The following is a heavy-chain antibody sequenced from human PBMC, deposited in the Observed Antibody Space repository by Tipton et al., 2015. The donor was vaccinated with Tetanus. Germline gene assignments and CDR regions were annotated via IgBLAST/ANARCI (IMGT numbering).Heavy chain of an antibody. CDR2: ISDGGQS. D-gene: IGHD6-13*01. V-gene: IGHV4-30-2*01. Sequence: TLSLTCTVSGNSITRDGYSWHWIRQPPGKGLEWIGYISDGGQSYYSPSLERRATISRDMSNNHFSLKLTSVTAADTAVYFCAGVTAQRTELYFDHWGQGTLVTVSS. CDR3: AGVTAQRTELYFDH. J-gene: IGHJ4*02. CDR1: GNSITRDGYS.